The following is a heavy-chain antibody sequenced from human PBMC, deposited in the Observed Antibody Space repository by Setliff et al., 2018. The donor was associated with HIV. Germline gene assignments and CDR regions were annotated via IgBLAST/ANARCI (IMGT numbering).Heavy chain of an antibody. Sequence: ASVKVSCKSSGYTFTDYFIHWVRQAPGQGLEWMGWISPDNGNTNYAQKLQGRVTMTTDTSTSTAYMELRSLRSDDTALYYCARDGHPYYDILTGYRGHYMDVWGKGTTVTVSS. J-gene: IGHJ6*03. CDR3: ARDGHPYYDILTGYRGHYMDV. CDR1: GYTFTDYF. CDR2: ISPDNGNT. D-gene: IGHD3-9*01. V-gene: IGHV1-18*04.